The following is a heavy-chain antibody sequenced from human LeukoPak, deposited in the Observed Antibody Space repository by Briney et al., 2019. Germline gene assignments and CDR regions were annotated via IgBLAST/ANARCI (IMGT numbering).Heavy chain of an antibody. Sequence: ASETLSLTCTVSGGSISSGDYYWSWIRQPPGKGLEWIGYIYYSGSTYYNPSLKSRVTISVDTSKNQFSLKLSSVTAADTAVYYCARADGSGTFGYWGQGTLVTVSS. V-gene: IGHV4-30-4*01. D-gene: IGHD3-10*01. CDR2: IYYSGST. CDR3: ARADGSGTFGY. CDR1: GGSISSGDYY. J-gene: IGHJ4*02.